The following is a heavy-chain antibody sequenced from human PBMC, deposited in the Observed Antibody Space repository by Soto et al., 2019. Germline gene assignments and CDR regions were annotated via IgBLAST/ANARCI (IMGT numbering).Heavy chain of an antibody. D-gene: IGHD3-9*01. CDR2: IYPGDSDT. V-gene: IGHV5-51*01. CDR1: GYSFTSYW. J-gene: IGHJ3*01. CDR3: ARQAHTMPKTGHDAFDG. Sequence: GESLKISCKGSGYSFTSYWIGWVRQMPGKGLEWMGIIYPGDSDTRYSPSFQGQVTISADKSISTTYLQWSSLKASDTAIYYCARQAHTMPKTGHDAFDGWGRGTMVTVSS.